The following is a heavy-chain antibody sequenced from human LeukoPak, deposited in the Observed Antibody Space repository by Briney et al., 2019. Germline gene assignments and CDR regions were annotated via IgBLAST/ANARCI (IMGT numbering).Heavy chain of an antibody. J-gene: IGHJ4*02. CDR2: IKQDGSEK. V-gene: IGHV3-7*01. Sequence: GGSLRLSCAASGFTFSSYWMSWVRQAPGKGLEWVANIKQDGSEKYYVDSVKGRFTISRDNAKNSLYLQMNSLRAEDTAVYYCARDHDYGDYSFDYWGQGTLVTVSS. D-gene: IGHD4-17*01. CDR3: ARDHDYGDYSFDY. CDR1: GFTFSSYW.